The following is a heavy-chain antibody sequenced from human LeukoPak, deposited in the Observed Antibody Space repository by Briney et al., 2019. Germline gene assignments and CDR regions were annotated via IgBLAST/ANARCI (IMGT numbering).Heavy chain of an antibody. Sequence: SETLSLTCTVSGGSITSSSYFWGWIRQPPGKGPEWIGSIDSSGTTYYNPALKSRVTISLDTSKNHFSLRLSSVTAADTAVYYCARIDSTAGGDYWGQGTLVTVSS. CDR1: GGSITSSSYF. CDR3: ARIDSTAGGDY. D-gene: IGHD3-9*01. CDR2: IDSSGTT. J-gene: IGHJ4*02. V-gene: IGHV4-39*07.